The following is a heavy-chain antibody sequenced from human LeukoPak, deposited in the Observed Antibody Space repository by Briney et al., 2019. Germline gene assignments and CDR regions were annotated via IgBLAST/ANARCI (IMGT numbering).Heavy chain of an antibody. J-gene: IGHJ4*02. CDR3: AKSDCSDAGCYLLDY. V-gene: IGHV3-23*01. CDR1: GFTSSNYA. D-gene: IGHD2-15*01. Sequence: GGSLRLSCAASGFTSSNYAMSWVRQAPGRGLEWVSSISGSGDGTYYAGSVKGRFTISRDNSKNTLYLQMNSLTAEDTAVYFCAKSDCSDAGCYLLDYWGQGTLVTVSS. CDR2: ISGSGDGT.